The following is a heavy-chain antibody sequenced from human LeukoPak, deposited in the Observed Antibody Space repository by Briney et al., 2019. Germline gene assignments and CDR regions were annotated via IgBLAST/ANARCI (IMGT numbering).Heavy chain of an antibody. CDR3: AKVSPPLRYFDWFLHAFDI. CDR1: GFTFSSYA. V-gene: IGHV3-23*01. D-gene: IGHD3-9*01. Sequence: GGSLRLSCAASGFTFSSYAMSWVRQAPGKGLEGVSAFSGSGGSTYYADSVKGRFTISRDNSKNTLYLQMNSLRAEDTAVYYCAKVSPPLRYFDWFLHAFDIWGQGTMVTVSS. J-gene: IGHJ3*02. CDR2: FSGSGGST.